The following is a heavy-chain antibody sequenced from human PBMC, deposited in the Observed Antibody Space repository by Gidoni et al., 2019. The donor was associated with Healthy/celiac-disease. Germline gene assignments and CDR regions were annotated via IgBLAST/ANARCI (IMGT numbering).Heavy chain of an antibody. Sequence: QVQLQESGPGLVKPSETLSLTCTVSGGSISSYYWSWIRQPPGKGLEWIGYIYYSGSTNYNPSLKSRVTISVDTSKNQFSLKLSPVTAADTAVYYCARVGERNWFDPWGQGTLVTVSS. V-gene: IGHV4-59*01. CDR1: GGSISSYY. CDR2: IYYSGST. J-gene: IGHJ5*02. D-gene: IGHD1-1*01. CDR3: ARVGERNWFDP.